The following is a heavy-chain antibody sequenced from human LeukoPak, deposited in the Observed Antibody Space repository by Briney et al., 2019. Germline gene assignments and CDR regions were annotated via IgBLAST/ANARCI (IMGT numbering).Heavy chain of an antibody. V-gene: IGHV1-2*02. J-gene: IGHJ4*02. Sequence: ASVTVSFKSSVYTFTVYYMHWVRHAPGQGLGWMGWINPNSGGTNYAQKSQGSVTITTDTSISTAYMELSRLRSDDAAVYYCAVESYRSFDYWGWGTGIIVS. CDR2: INPNSGGT. CDR3: AVESYRSFDY. CDR1: VYTFTVYY. D-gene: IGHD1-26*01.